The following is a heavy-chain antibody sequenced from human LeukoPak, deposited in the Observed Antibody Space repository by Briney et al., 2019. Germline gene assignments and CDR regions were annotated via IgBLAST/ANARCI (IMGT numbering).Heavy chain of an antibody. CDR1: GYTFTGYY. J-gene: IGHJ3*02. V-gene: IGHV1-2*06. Sequence: VAPVKVSCKASGYTFTGYYMHWVRQAPGQGLEWMGRINPNSGGTNYAQEFQGRVTMTRDTSTSTAYMELSRLRSDDTAVYYCARTMIVPLPGDAFDIWGQGTMVTVSS. D-gene: IGHD3-22*01. CDR2: INPNSGGT. CDR3: ARTMIVPLPGDAFDI.